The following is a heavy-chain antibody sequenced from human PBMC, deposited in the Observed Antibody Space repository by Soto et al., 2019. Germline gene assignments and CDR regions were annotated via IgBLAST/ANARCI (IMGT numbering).Heavy chain of an antibody. V-gene: IGHV3-49*03. Sequence: GGSLRLSCTASGFTFGDYAMSWFRQAPGKGLEWVGFIRSNAYGGTTEYAASVKGRFTISRDDSRSIAYLQMNSLKTEDTAVYYCTRGLPYVVVVTASDYWGQGTLVTVSS. CDR2: IRSNAYGGTT. CDR1: GFTFGDYA. J-gene: IGHJ4*02. CDR3: TRGLPYVVVVTASDY. D-gene: IGHD2-21*02.